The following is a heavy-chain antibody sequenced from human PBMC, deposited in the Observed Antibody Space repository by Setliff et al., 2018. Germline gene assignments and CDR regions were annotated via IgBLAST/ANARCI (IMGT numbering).Heavy chain of an antibody. CDR1: GESFSNNY. D-gene: IGHD2-2*01. Sequence: SETLSLTCSVYGESFSNNYWSWIRQPPGKGLEWIGSMYHSGSTYYSPSLESRVTISVDMSKNHLSLKLSSVTAADTAVYYCARHIWGAKMQLPHDVFDIWGQGTMVTVSS. CDR3: ARHIWGAKMQLPHDVFDI. CDR2: MYHSGST. J-gene: IGHJ3*02. V-gene: IGHV4-38-2*02.